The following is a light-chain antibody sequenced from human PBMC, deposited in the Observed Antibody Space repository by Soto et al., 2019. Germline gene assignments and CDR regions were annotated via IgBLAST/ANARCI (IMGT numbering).Light chain of an antibody. CDR2: VAS. CDR1: QGISNY. Sequence: DIRMTQSPSSLSSSLGDTVTITCRASQGISNYLAWYQQKPGQVPKLLIYVASTLQSGVPSRFSGRGSGTDFSLSISSLQPEDVATYYCQNYNSAPITFGQGTRLEI. J-gene: IGKJ5*01. CDR3: QNYNSAPIT. V-gene: IGKV1-27*01.